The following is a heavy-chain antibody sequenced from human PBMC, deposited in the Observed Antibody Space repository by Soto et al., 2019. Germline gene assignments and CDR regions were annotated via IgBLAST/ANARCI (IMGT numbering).Heavy chain of an antibody. J-gene: IGHJ4*02. CDR2: IYYSGST. D-gene: IGHD1-26*01. V-gene: IGHV4-39*01. CDR1: GGSISSSSYY. Sequence: SETLSLTCTVSGGSISSSSYYWGWIRQPPGKGLEWIGSIYYSGSTYYNPSLKSRVTISVDTSKNQFSLKLSSVTAADTAVYYCARVGATTDYWGQGTLVTVS. CDR3: ARVGATTDY.